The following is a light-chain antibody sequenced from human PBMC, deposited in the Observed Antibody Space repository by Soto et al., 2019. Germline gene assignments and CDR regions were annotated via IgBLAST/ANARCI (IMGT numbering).Light chain of an antibody. J-gene: IGKJ1*01. V-gene: IGKV3-15*01. CDR3: QQYNSWPPGGT. CDR1: QSVSTN. Sequence: EIVMTQSPATLSVSPGERATLSCRASQSVSTNLAWYQQKPGQAPRLLIYAASTRATGIPTRFSGSGSGTAFTLTISSLQSENFAVYYWQQYNSWPPGGTFGHGNKAEI. CDR2: AAS.